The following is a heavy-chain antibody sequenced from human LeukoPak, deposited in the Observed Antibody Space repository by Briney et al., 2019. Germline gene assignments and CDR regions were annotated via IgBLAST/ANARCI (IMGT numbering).Heavy chain of an antibody. CDR2: IYSGGST. Sequence: GGSLRLSCAASKFTVSSKYMSWVRQAPGKGLEWVSIIYSGGSTHYADSVKGRFTISRDNSKNTLYLQMNSLRAEDTAVYYCASLYYGGNNFDYWGQGTLVTVSS. V-gene: IGHV3-66*01. CDR3: ASLYYGGNNFDY. J-gene: IGHJ4*02. D-gene: IGHD4-23*01. CDR1: KFTVSSKY.